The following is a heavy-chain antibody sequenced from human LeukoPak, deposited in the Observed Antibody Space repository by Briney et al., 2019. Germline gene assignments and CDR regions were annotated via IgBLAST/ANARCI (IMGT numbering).Heavy chain of an antibody. Sequence: GGSLRLSCAASGFTFSSYAMSWVRQAPGKGLEWASAISGSGGSTYYADSVKGRFTISRDNSKNTLYLQMNSLRAEDTAVYYCAKDLTMVRGTNLDYWGQGTLVTVSS. J-gene: IGHJ4*02. CDR3: AKDLTMVRGTNLDY. V-gene: IGHV3-23*01. D-gene: IGHD3-10*01. CDR1: GFTFSSYA. CDR2: ISGSGGST.